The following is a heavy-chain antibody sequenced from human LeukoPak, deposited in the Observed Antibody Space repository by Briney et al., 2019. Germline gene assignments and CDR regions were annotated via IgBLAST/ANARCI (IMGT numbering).Heavy chain of an antibody. CDR2: ISSSGSTI. V-gene: IGHV3-48*04. D-gene: IGHD5-24*01. J-gene: IGHJ1*01. Sequence: GGSLRLSCAASGFTFSNFGMHWVRQAPGKGLEWVSYISSSGSTIYYADSVKGRFTISRDNAKNSLYLQMNSLRAEDTAVYYCARLGRWLQLGYFQHWGQGTLVTVSS. CDR3: ARLGRWLQLGYFQH. CDR1: GFTFSNFG.